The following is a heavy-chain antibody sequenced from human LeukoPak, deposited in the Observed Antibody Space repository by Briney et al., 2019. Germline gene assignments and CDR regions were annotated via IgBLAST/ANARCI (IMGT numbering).Heavy chain of an antibody. D-gene: IGHD3-16*01. V-gene: IGHV4-59*01. J-gene: IGHJ6*04. CDR1: GGSISNNY. CDR3: ARWGGFYFGMDV. CDR2: IYYNGST. Sequence: SETLSLTCTVSGGSISNNYWSWIRQPPGKGLEWIGYIYYNGSTNYNPSLKSRVTISIDTSKNQFSLKLSSVTAADTAVYYCARWGGFYFGMDVWGKGTTVTVSS.